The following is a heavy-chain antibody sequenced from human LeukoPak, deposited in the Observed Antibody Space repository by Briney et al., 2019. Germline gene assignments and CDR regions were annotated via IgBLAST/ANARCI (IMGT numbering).Heavy chain of an antibody. D-gene: IGHD6-19*01. CDR1: GYTFTGYY. Sequence: ASVKVSCKASGYTFTGYYMHWVRQAPGQGLEWMGWINPNSGGTNYAQKFQGRVTMTRDTSISTAYMELSRLRSDDTAVYYCARAAARIAVAGMTDAFDIWGQGTMVTVSS. J-gene: IGHJ3*02. V-gene: IGHV1-2*02. CDR2: INPNSGGT. CDR3: ARAAARIAVAGMTDAFDI.